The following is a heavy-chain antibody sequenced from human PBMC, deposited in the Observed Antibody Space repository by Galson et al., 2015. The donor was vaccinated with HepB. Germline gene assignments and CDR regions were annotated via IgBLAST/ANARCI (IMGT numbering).Heavy chain of an antibody. Sequence: SVKVSCKVAGYSLTELSMHWVRQVPGKGLEWMGGFDPEDGETIYAQKLQGRITLTEDTSTDTAYMELSSLRSEDTAVYYCATDLGWEQRFWGQGTLVTVSS. D-gene: IGHD1/OR15-1a*01. CDR2: FDPEDGET. CDR1: GYSLTELS. V-gene: IGHV1-24*01. J-gene: IGHJ4*02. CDR3: ATDLGWEQRF.